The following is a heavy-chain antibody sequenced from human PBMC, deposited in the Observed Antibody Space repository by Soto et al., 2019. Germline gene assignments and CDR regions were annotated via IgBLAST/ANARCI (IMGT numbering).Heavy chain of an antibody. CDR2: IYYSGST. CDR3: ARATSVDTAMPPGDY. CDR1: GGSISSGGYY. V-gene: IGHV4-31*03. D-gene: IGHD5-18*01. Sequence: QVQLQESGPGLVKPSQTLSLTCTVSGGSISSGGYYWSWIRQHPGKGLAWIGYIYYSGSTYYNPSRNSRVNRAVNTSKNQVSLKLSSVTAADTAVYNCARATSVDTAMPPGDYWGQGTLVTVSS. J-gene: IGHJ4*02.